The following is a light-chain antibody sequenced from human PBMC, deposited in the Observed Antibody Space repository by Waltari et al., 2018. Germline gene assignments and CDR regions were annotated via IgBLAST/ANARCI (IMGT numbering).Light chain of an antibody. J-gene: IGKJ1*01. CDR3: QQSYSTPHT. CDR1: PSISSY. Sequence: DIQMTQSPSSLSASVGDRVTITCRASPSISSYLNWYQQKPGKAPKLLIYAASSLQSGVQSRFSGSGSGTDFTLTISSLQPEDFATYYCQQSYSTPHTFGQGTKVEIK. V-gene: IGKV1-39*01. CDR2: AAS.